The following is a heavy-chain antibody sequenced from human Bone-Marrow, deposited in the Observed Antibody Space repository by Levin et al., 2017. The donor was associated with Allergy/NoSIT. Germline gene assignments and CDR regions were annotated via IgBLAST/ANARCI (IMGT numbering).Heavy chain of an antibody. V-gene: IGHV3-33*01. D-gene: IGHD3-22*01. Sequence: SCAASGFTFNDYAMHWVRQAPGKGLEWVAVIWSDGNAKSFADSVKGRFTISRDNSKNSLFLQMNSLRAEDTAVYYCATDSSRWSPKYYFDYWGQGTLVTVSS. J-gene: IGHJ4*02. CDR2: IWSDGNAK. CDR3: ATDSSRWSPKYYFDY. CDR1: GFTFNDYA.